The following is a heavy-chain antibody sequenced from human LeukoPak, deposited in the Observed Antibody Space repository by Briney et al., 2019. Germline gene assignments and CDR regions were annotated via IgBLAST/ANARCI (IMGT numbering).Heavy chain of an antibody. D-gene: IGHD3-10*01. CDR1: GGSISSSSYY. CDR2: SYYSGST. Sequence: AETLSLTCIVSGGSISSSSYYWGWVRQPPGKGLEWIGCSYYSGSTSYNPSLKSRATISVDTSKNQFALKLSSVPAADTTVYYCATLPVSPWFGEAKSYWFDPWGQGTLVTVSS. J-gene: IGHJ5*02. CDR3: ATLPVSPWFGEAKSYWFDP. V-gene: IGHV4-39*01.